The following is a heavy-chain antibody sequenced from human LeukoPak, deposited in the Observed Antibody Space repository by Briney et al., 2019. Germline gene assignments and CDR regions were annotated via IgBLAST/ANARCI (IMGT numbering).Heavy chain of an antibody. CDR1: GYSISSGYY. V-gene: IGHV4-38-2*02. J-gene: IGHJ6*03. CDR2: IYYSGST. D-gene: IGHD1-26*01. CDR3: ARDGGSYYGYYYYYLDV. Sequence: SETLSLTCTVSGYSISSGYYWGWIRQPPGKGLEWIGSIYYSGSTYYNPSLKSRVTISVDTSKNQFSLKLSSVTAADTALYYCARDGGSYYGYYYYYLDVWGKGTSVTVSS.